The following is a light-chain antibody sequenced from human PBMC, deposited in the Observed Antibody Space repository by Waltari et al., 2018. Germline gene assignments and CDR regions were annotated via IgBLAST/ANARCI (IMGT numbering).Light chain of an antibody. V-gene: IGKV1-39*01. CDR1: QRIDNY. J-gene: IGKJ1*01. Sequence: DIQMTQSPSSLSASVGDRVTITCRASQRIDNYVNWYQQRPGKASKLLIFAASRLQSGGPEIFRGMGSGTEFTLSVSTLKTEDFATYFCQKSDRVPRTVGQGTRVEI. CDR3: QKSDRVPRT. CDR2: AAS.